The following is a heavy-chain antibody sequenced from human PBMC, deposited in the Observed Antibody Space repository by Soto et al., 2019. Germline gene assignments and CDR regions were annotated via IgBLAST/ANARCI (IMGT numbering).Heavy chain of an antibody. CDR2: IYYSGST. J-gene: IGHJ6*02. Sequence: QLQLQESGPGLVKPSETLSLTCTVSGGSISSSSYYWGWIRQPPGKGLEWIGSIYYSGSTYYNPSLKSRVTISVDTSKNQFSLKLSSVTAADTAVYYCARHFEWPDYYYYGMDVWGQGTTVTVSS. CDR3: ARHFEWPDYYYYGMDV. V-gene: IGHV4-39*01. D-gene: IGHD3-3*01. CDR1: GGSISSSSYY.